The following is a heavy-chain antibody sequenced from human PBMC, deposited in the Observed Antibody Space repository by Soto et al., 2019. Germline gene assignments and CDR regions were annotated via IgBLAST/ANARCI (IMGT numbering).Heavy chain of an antibody. J-gene: IGHJ6*02. V-gene: IGHV3-21*01. CDR3: ARERCSSTSCYKTTADYYYYYGMDV. D-gene: IGHD2-2*02. CDR1: GFTFSSYS. Sequence: GGSLRLSCAASGFTFSSYSMNWVRQAPGKGLEWVSSISSSSSYIYYADSVKGRFTISRDNAKNSLYLQMNSLRAEDTAVYYCARERCSSTSCYKTTADYYYYYGMDVWGQGTTVTVS. CDR2: ISSSSSYI.